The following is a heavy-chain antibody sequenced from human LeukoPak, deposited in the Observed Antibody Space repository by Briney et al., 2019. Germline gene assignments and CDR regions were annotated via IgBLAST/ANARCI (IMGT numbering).Heavy chain of an antibody. Sequence: GESLKISCKGSGYSFTSYWIGWVRQMPGKGLEWMRIIYPGDSDTRYSPSFQGQVTISADKSISTAYLQWSSLKASDTAMYYCARQDYDFWSGYSGQNNWFDPWGQGTLVTVSS. D-gene: IGHD3-3*01. V-gene: IGHV5-51*01. J-gene: IGHJ5*02. CDR2: IYPGDSDT. CDR3: ARQDYDFWSGYSGQNNWFDP. CDR1: GYSFTSYW.